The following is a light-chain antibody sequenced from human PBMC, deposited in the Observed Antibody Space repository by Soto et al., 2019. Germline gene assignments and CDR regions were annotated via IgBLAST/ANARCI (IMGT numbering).Light chain of an antibody. CDR3: QQYNNWPLT. Sequence: EIVMTQSPATLSASPGERATLSCRASQSINSNLAWYQQKPGQAPRLLIYGASTRATGFPARFSGSGSGTEFTLTISSLQSEDFAVYYCQQYNNWPLTFGGGTKVEIK. V-gene: IGKV3-15*01. J-gene: IGKJ4*01. CDR2: GAS. CDR1: QSINSN.